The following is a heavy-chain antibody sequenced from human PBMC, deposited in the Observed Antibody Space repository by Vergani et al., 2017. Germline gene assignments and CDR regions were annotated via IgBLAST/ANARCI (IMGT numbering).Heavy chain of an antibody. Sequence: EVQLVESGGGLVKPGGSLRLSCAASGFTFSSYSMNWVRQAPGKGLEWVSSISSSSSYIYYADSVKGRFTIARDNAKNSLYLQLNSLRAEDTAVYYCARISLGYCSGGSCYGEWDYWGQGTLVTVSS. CDR2: ISSSSSYI. V-gene: IGHV3-21*01. J-gene: IGHJ4*02. D-gene: IGHD2-15*01. CDR1: GFTFSSYS. CDR3: ARISLGYCSGGSCYGEWDY.